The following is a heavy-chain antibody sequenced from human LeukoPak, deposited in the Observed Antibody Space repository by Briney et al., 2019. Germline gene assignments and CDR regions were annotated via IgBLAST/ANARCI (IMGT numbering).Heavy chain of an antibody. CDR1: GGSISSYY. V-gene: IGHV4-4*07. J-gene: IGHJ5*02. Sequence: SETLSLTCTVSGGSISSYYWSWIRQPAGKGLEWIGRIYTSGSTNYNPSLKSRVTMSVDTSKNQFSLKLSSVTAADTAVYYCARGPRFGELLWHWFDPWGQGTLVTVSS. D-gene: IGHD3-10*01. CDR2: IYTSGST. CDR3: ARGPRFGELLWHWFDP.